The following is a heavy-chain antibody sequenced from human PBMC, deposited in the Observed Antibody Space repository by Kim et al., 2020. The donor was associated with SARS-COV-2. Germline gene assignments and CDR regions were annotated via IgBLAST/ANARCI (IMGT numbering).Heavy chain of an antibody. CDR1: GGSVSNGDHY. V-gene: IGHV4-30-4*01. CDR2: IYYGGST. Sequence: SETLSLTCTVSGGSVSNGDHYWSWIRRPPGKGLELIVYIYYGGSTYHNPSRKSRVSISGYTTENQVSLRLSSVIAADTAVYYCATGVEFLGPPGGLDVWGQGTSVTVS. CDR3: ATGVEFLGPPGGLDV. D-gene: IGHD3-10*01. J-gene: IGHJ6*02.